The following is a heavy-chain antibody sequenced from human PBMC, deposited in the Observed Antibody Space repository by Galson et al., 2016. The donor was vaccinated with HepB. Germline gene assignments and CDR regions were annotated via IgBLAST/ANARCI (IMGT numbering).Heavy chain of an antibody. D-gene: IGHD2-15*01. J-gene: IGHJ4*02. CDR3: AKQRGYCSGGGCYSGGGYFDY. V-gene: IGHV3-66*02. CDR1: GFIVSSNY. Sequence: SLRLSCAASGFIVSSNYMSWVRQAPGKGLEWVSVIYSGSSTSYADSVKGRFTMSRDNSKNTLYLQMNSLRVEDTAVYHCAKQRGYCSGGGCYSGGGYFDYWGQGTLVTVAS. CDR2: IYSGSST.